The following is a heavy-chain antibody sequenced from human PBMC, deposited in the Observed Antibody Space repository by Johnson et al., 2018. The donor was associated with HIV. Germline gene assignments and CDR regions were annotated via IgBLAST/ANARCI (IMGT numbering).Heavy chain of an antibody. CDR1: GFTFSSYG. CDR2: IWYDGSNK. V-gene: IGHV3-33*01. CDR3: ARAGIVFDI. J-gene: IGHJ3*02. Sequence: QVQLVESGGGVVQPGRSLRLSCAASGFTFSSYGMHWVRQAPGKGLEWVAVIWYDGSNKYYVDSVKGRFTISRDNAKNSLHLQMNSLRAGDTAVYYCARAGIVFDIWGQGTMVTVSS. D-gene: IGHD2-15*01.